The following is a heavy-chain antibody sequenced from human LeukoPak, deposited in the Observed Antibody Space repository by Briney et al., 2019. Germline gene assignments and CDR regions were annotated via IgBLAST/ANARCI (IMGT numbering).Heavy chain of an antibody. CDR1: GFTVSSNY. CDR2: IYSGGST. D-gene: IGHD3/OR15-3a*01. CDR3: ATIGTGDYREDS. V-gene: IGHV3-66*01. Sequence: GGSLRLSCAVSGFTVSSNYMSWVRQAPGKGLEWASTIYSGGSTHYADSVKGRFIISRDNSKNTVYLQMNSLRAEDTALYYCATIGTGDYREDSWGQGTLVTVSS. J-gene: IGHJ4*02.